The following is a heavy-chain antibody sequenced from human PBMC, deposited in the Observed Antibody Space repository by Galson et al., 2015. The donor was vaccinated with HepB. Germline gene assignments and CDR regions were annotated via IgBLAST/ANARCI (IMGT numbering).Heavy chain of an antibody. CDR3: ARAVGYSSGLDY. D-gene: IGHD6-19*01. Sequence: CAISGDSVSSNSATWNWIRQSPSRGLEWLGRTYYRSRWYDDSALSVKSRITVNPDTSKNQFSLQLNSVTPEDTAVYYCARAVGYSSGLDYWGQGTLVTVSS. J-gene: IGHJ4*02. V-gene: IGHV6-1*01. CDR2: TYYRSRWYD. CDR1: GDSVSSNSAT.